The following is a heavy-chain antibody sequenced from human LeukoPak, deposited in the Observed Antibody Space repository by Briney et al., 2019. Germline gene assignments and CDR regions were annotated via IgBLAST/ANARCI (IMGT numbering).Heavy chain of an antibody. J-gene: IGHJ5*02. Sequence: SETLSLTCAVYGGSFSGYYWSWIRQPPGKGLEWIGEINHSGSTNYNPSLKSRVTISVDTSKNQFSLKLSSVTAADTAVYYCAGGFGVKFYWFDPWGQGTLVTVSS. CDR2: INHSGST. V-gene: IGHV4-34*01. CDR3: AGGFGVKFYWFDP. D-gene: IGHD3-10*01. CDR1: GGSFSGYY.